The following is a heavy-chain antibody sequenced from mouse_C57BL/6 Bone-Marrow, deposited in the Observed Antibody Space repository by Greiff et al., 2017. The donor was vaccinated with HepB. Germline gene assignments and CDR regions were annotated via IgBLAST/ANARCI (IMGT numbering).Heavy chain of an antibody. V-gene: IGHV5-4*01. J-gene: IGHJ1*03. D-gene: IGHD1-1*01. CDR3: ARLITTVGYWYFDV. Sequence: EVQVVESGGGLVKPGGSLKLSCAASGFTFSSYAMSWVRQTPEKRLEWVATISDGGSYTYYPDNVKGRFTISRDNAKNNLYLQMSHLKSEDTAMYYCARLITTVGYWYFDVWGTGTTVTVSS. CDR1: GFTFSSYA. CDR2: ISDGGSYT.